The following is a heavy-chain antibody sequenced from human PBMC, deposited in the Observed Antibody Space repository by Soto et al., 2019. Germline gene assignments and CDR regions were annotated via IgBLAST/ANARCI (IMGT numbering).Heavy chain of an antibody. V-gene: IGHV3-74*01. CDR3: ARGPPYSSPDY. CDR1: GFTFSSYW. J-gene: IGHJ4*02. CDR2: INSDGSTT. Sequence: EVQLVDSGGGLVQPGGSLRLSCAASGFTFSSYWMHWVRQAPGKGLVWVSRINSDGSTTSYADSVKGRFTISKDNAKNTLYLQMNSLRAEDTAVYYCARGPPYSSPDYWGQGTLVTVSS. D-gene: IGHD6-13*01.